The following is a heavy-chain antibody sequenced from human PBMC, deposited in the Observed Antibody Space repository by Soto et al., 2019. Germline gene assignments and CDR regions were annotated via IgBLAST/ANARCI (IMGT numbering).Heavy chain of an antibody. CDR1: GGSISSYY. CDR3: ARVRGARPYYFDY. V-gene: IGHV4-59*01. Sequence: SETLSLTCTVSGGSISSYYWSWIRQPPGKGLEWIGYIYYSGSTSYNPSLKSRVTISVDTSKNQFSLKLSSVTAADTAVYYCARVRGARPYYFDYWGQGTLVTVSS. J-gene: IGHJ4*02. CDR2: IYYSGST. D-gene: IGHD3-16*01.